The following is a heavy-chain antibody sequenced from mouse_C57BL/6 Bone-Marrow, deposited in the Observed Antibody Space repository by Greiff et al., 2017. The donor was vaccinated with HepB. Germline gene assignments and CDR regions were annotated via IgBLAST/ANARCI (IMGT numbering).Heavy chain of an antibody. CDR1: GYTFTDYN. D-gene: IGHD1-1*01. J-gene: IGHJ3*01. CDR3: ARSTTVVKFAY. V-gene: IGHV1-18*01. Sequence: VQLKESGPELVKPGASVKIPCKASGYTFTDYNMDWVKQSHGKSLEWIGDINPNNGGTIYNQKFKGKATLTVDKSSSTAYMELRSLTSEDTAVYYCARSTTVVKFAYWGQGTLVTVSA. CDR2: INPNNGGT.